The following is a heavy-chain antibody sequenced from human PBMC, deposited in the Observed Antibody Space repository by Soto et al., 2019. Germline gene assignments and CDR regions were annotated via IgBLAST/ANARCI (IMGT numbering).Heavy chain of an antibody. Sequence: QVQLQESGPGLVKPSETLSLTCGVSGVSITRSFWWHWVRQSPGKGLEWLGEIYHTGSTNYNPSLSGRFTISADHSRNQFSLSLTSVTAADTAFYFCAAKGGDKGLGHWGQGTRVTVSS. CDR2: IYHTGST. V-gene: IGHV4-4*02. J-gene: IGHJ4*02. D-gene: IGHD3-16*01. CDR3: AAKGGDKGLGH. CDR1: GVSITRSFW.